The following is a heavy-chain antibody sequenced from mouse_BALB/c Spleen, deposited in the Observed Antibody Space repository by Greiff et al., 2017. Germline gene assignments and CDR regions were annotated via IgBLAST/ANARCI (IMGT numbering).Heavy chain of an antibody. J-gene: IGHJ3*01. CDR1: GDSITSGY. D-gene: IGHD2-4*01. CDR3: ARSPYDYDAWFAY. V-gene: IGHV3-8*02. Sequence: EVKLMESGPSLVKPSQTLSLTCSVTGDSITSGYWNWIRKFPGNKLEYMGYISYSGSTYYNPSLKSRISITRDTSKNQYYLQLNSVTTEDTATYYCARSPYDYDAWFAYWGQGTLVTVSA. CDR2: ISYSGST.